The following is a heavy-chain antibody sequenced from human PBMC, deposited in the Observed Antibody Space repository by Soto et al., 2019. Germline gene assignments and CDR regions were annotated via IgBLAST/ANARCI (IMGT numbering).Heavy chain of an antibody. V-gene: IGHV3-64D*08. CDR2: INSNGRST. Sequence: EVQLVESGGGLVQPGGSLRLSCSASGFTFSIYSIHWVRQAPGKGLEHVSGINSNGRSTNYADSVKGRFTISRDNSKNTLYLQRSSLRAEDTAVYYCYLWDDTFDILGQGTMVTVSS. CDR3: YLWDDTFDI. D-gene: IGHD1-26*01. CDR1: GFTFSIYS. J-gene: IGHJ3*02.